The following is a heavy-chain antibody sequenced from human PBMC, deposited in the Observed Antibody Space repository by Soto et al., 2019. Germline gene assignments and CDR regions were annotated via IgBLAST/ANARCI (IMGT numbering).Heavy chain of an antibody. CDR3: ARGYCSSTSCYGALYFDY. V-gene: IGHV3-11*01. CDR1: GFTVSDYY. J-gene: IGHJ4*02. Sequence: QVQLVESGGGLVKPGGSLRLSCAASGFTVSDYYMSGIRQAPGKGLEWVSYISSSGSTIYYADSVKGRFTISRDNAKNSLYLQMNSLRAEDTAVYYCARGYCSSTSCYGALYFDYWGQGTLVTVSS. CDR2: ISSSGSTI. D-gene: IGHD2-2*01.